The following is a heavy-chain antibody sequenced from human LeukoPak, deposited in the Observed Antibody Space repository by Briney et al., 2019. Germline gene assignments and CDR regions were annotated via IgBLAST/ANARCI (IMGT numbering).Heavy chain of an antibody. CDR2: IYYSGST. CDR1: GGSISSYY. D-gene: IGHD3-10*01. J-gene: IGHJ3*02. CDR3: ARRVTMVRGVIHAFDI. Sequence: SETLSLTCTVSGGSISSYYWSWIRQPPGKGLEWSGYIYYSGSTNYNPSLKSRVTISVDTSKNQFSLKLSSVTAADTAVYYCARRVTMVRGVIHAFDIWGPGTMVTVSS. V-gene: IGHV4-59*08.